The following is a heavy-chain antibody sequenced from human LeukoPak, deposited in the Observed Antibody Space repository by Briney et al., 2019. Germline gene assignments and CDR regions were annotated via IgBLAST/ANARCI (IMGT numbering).Heavy chain of an antibody. CDR2: ISYDGSNK. V-gene: IGHV3-30*04. Sequence: GGALRLSCAASGFTFSSYDMHWVRQAPGKGLEGGAVISYDGSNKYYADSVKGRFTISRDNSKNTLYLPMNSLRAEDTAVYYCARDRRMITFGGVIVWGQGTLVTVSS. CDR1: GFTFSSYD. J-gene: IGHJ4*02. CDR3: ARDRRMITFGGVIV. D-gene: IGHD3-16*02.